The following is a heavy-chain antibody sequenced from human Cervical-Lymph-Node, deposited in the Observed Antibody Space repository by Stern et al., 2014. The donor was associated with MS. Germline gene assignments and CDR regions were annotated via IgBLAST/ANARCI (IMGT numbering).Heavy chain of an antibody. D-gene: IGHD6-19*01. CDR3: AAIPVACEPDYLQH. CDR2: VLPCDSDN. J-gene: IGHJ1*01. V-gene: IGHV5-51*01. CDR1: GYDFSDYW. Sequence: EVQLVQSGAEVKKPGETLKLSCKGSGYDFSDYWIAWVRQDPGKGLECVGIVLPCDSDNIYSPSFQGQGTISVGYSLRTAFHQWSRLKAPDTAIYYCAAIPVACEPDYLQHWGQGTLVSVSS.